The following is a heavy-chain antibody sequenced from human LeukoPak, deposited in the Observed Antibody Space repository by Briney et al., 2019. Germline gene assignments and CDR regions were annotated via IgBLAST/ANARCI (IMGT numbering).Heavy chain of an antibody. CDR1: GFTFSNYA. CDR3: ARDSIAAAGTYLHYYYGMDV. Sequence: GGSLRLSCAASGFTFSNYAMSWVRQAPGKGLEWVSAISGSGVSTYYADSVEGRFTISRDNSKNTLYLQMNSLRAEDTAVYYCARDSIAAAGTYLHYYYGMDVWGQGTTVTVSS. CDR2: ISGSGVST. V-gene: IGHV3-23*01. D-gene: IGHD6-13*01. J-gene: IGHJ6*02.